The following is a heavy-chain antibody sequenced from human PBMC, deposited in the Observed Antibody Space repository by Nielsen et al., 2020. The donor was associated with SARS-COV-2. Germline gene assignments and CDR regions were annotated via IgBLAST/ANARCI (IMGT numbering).Heavy chain of an antibody. CDR2: ISAYNGNT. CDR3: ARISVSSWLKTGAFDI. V-gene: IGHV1-18*01. D-gene: IGHD6-13*01. J-gene: IGHJ3*02. Sequence: ASVTVSCNASVYTFTSYGISWLLQAPGQGLEWMGWISAYNGNTNYAQKLQGRVTMTTDTSTSTAYMELRSLRSDDTAGYYCARISVSSWLKTGAFDIWGQGTMVTVSS. CDR1: VYTFTSYG.